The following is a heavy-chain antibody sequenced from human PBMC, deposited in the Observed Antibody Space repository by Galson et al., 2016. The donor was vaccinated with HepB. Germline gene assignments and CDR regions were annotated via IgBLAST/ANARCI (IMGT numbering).Heavy chain of an antibody. D-gene: IGHD3-10*01. J-gene: IGHJ6*04. CDR2: IYYSGST. CDR1: GASMSSSNYY. Sequence: ETLSLTCTVSGASMSSSNYYWDWIRQPPGQGLGWIGSIYYSGSTYYNPSLKSRVTISVDTSKNQFSLRLGSVTAADTAVYYCARRMRRWFGDPYYAMDVWGKGTTVTVSS. V-gene: IGHV4-39*01. CDR3: ARRMRRWFGDPYYAMDV.